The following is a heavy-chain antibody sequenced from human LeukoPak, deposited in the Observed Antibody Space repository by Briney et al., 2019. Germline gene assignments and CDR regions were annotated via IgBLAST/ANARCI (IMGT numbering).Heavy chain of an antibody. CDR3: ARDTRGSYNYYYYMDV. CDR1: GFTFSSYA. V-gene: IGHV3-30*04. J-gene: IGHJ6*03. D-gene: IGHD1-26*01. Sequence: PGGSLRLSCAASGFTFSSYAMHWVRQAPGKGLEGVALISYDGSNKYYADSVKGRFTISRDNSKNTLYLQMNSLRTEDTAVYYCARDTRGSYNYYYYMDVWGKGTTVTVSS. CDR2: ISYDGSNK.